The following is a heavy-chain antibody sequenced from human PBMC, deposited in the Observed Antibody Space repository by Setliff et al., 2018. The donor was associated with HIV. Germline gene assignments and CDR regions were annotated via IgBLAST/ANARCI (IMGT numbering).Heavy chain of an antibody. V-gene: IGHV1-2*06. D-gene: IGHD6-19*01. Sequence: ASVKVSCNASGYTFTGYYMHWVRQAPGQGLEWMGRIYPNSGGTNYAQKFQGRVTMTRDTSISTAYMELSRLRSDDTAVYYCAREAPAVVPTLLPDYWGQGTLVTVSS. CDR1: GYTFTGYY. CDR3: AREAPAVVPTLLPDY. CDR2: IYPNSGGT. J-gene: IGHJ4*02.